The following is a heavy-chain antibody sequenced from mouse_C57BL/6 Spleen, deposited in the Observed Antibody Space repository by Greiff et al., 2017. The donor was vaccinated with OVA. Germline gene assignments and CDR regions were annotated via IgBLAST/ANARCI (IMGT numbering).Heavy chain of an antibody. D-gene: IGHD2-4*01. CDR2: ISDGGRYT. CDR3: ARGNYDYDEDWYFDV. V-gene: IGHV5-4*03. Sequence: EVKLVESGGGLVKPGGSLKLSCAASGFTFSSYAMSWVRQTPEKRLEWVATISDGGRYTYYPDNVKGRFTISRDNAKNNLYLQMSHLKSEDTAMYYCARGNYDYDEDWYFDVWGTGTTVTVSS. J-gene: IGHJ1*03. CDR1: GFTFSSYA.